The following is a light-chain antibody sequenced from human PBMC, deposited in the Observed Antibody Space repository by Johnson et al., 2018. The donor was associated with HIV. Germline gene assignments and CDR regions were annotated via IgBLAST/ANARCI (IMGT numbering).Light chain of an antibody. CDR1: SSNIGNNY. V-gene: IGLV1-51*01. CDR3: GTWDSSLGAGV. J-gene: IGLJ1*01. CDR2: DNN. Sequence: QSVLTQPPSVSAAPGQRVTISCSGSSSNIGNNYVSWYQQLPGTAPKLLIYDNNKRPSGIPDRFSGSKSGTSATLGITGLQTGDEADYYCGTWDSSLGAGVCGTVTKVTGL.